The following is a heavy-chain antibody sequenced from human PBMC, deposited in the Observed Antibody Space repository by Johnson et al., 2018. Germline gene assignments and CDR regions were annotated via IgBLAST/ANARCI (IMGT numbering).Heavy chain of an antibody. J-gene: IGHJ4*02. V-gene: IGHV3-30*03. CDR1: GFTFSAYG. CDR3: ARGKMSTTPMAAY. D-gene: IGHD5-18*01. CDR2: ISYDGSNK. Sequence: QVQLVQSGGGVVQPGRSLRLSCAASGFTFSAYGIHWVRQAPGKGLEWVAVISYDGSNKYFADSVKGRFTISRDNSKNTLYLQMNSLRAEDTAVYYCARGKMSTTPMAAYWGQGTLVTVSS.